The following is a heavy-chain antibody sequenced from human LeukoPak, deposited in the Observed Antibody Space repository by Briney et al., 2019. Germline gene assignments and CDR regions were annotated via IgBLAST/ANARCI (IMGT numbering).Heavy chain of an antibody. CDR3: ARVGEPLRGPWYYYDSSGYYDY. V-gene: IGHV3-20*04. Sequence: VGSLRLSCAASGFTFDDYGMSWVRQAPGKGLEWVSGINWNGGSTGYADPVKGRFTISRDNAKNSLYLQMNSLRAEDTALYYCARVGEPLRGPWYYYDSSGYYDYWGQGTLVTVSS. D-gene: IGHD3-22*01. CDR1: GFTFDDYG. CDR2: INWNGGST. J-gene: IGHJ4*02.